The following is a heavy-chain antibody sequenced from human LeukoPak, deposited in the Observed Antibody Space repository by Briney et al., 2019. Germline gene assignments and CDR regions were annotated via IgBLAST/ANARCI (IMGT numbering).Heavy chain of an antibody. D-gene: IGHD3-3*01. CDR1: GGSFSGYY. CDR3: ARDLKGPYDFWSGYYGMDV. Sequence: SETLSLTCAVYGGSFSGYYWSWIRQPPGKGLEWIGYIYYSGSTNYNPSLKSRVTISVDTSKNQFSLKLSSVTAADTAVYYCARDLKGPYDFWSGYYGMDVWGQGTTVTVSS. J-gene: IGHJ6*02. CDR2: IYYSGST. V-gene: IGHV4-59*01.